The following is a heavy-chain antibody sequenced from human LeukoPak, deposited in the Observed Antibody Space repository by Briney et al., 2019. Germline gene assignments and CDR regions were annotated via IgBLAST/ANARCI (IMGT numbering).Heavy chain of an antibody. CDR2: INHSGST. CDR3: ARGRRVVRGVKYFDY. J-gene: IGHJ4*02. CDR1: GGSFSGYY. V-gene: IGHV4-34*01. Sequence: SETLSLTCAVYGGSFSGYYWSWIRQPPGKGLEWIGEINHSGSTNYNPSLKSRVTISVDTSKNQFSLKLSSATAADTAVYYCARGRRVVRGVKYFDYWGQGTLVTVSS. D-gene: IGHD3-10*01.